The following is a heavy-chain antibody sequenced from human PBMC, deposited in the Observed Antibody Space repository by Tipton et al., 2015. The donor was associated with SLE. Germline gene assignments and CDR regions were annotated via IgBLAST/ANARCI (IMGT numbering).Heavy chain of an antibody. CDR3: ARTVTPLGAFDI. J-gene: IGHJ3*02. CDR2: INHSGGT. Sequence: TLSLTCAVYGGSFSGYYWSWIRQPPGKGLEWIGEINHSGGTNYNPSLKSRVTISVDTSKNQFSLKLSSVTAADTAVYYCARTVTPLGAFDIWGQGTMVTVSS. CDR1: GGSFSGYY. D-gene: IGHD4-17*01. V-gene: IGHV4-34*01.